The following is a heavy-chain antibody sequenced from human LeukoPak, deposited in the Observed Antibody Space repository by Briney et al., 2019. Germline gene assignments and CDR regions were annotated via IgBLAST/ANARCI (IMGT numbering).Heavy chain of an antibody. CDR1: GYTFTGYY. J-gene: IGHJ4*02. D-gene: IGHD3-10*01. V-gene: IGHV1-2*02. CDR2: INPNSGGT. Sequence: ASVKVSCKASGYTFTGYYMHWVRQAPGQGLEWMGWINPNSGGTNYAQKFQGRVTMTRDTSISTAYMELSRLRSDGTAVYYCARDRITVVRGASSFDYWGQGTLVTVSS. CDR3: ARDRITVVRGASSFDY.